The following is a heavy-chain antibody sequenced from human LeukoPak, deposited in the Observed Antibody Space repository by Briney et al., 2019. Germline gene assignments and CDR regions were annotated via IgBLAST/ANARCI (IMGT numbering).Heavy chain of an antibody. J-gene: IGHJ4*02. CDR3: ARDGDDPNSGSYDY. D-gene: IGHD1-26*01. Sequence: GGSLRLSCAASGFTFSDYYMSWIRQAPGKGLEWVSYISSSSSTIYYADSVKGRFTISRDNAKNSLYLRMNSLRAEDTAVYYCARDGDDPNSGSYDYWGQGTLVTVSS. V-gene: IGHV3-11*04. CDR2: ISSSSSTI. CDR1: GFTFSDYY.